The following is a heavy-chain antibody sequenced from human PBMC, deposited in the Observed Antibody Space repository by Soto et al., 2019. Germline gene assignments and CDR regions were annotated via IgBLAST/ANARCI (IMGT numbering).Heavy chain of an antibody. CDR1: GGSISSGGYY. CDR2: IYYSGST. V-gene: IGHV4-31*03. CDR3: ARVPIVVVPAAIWYFDY. D-gene: IGHD2-2*01. Sequence: SETLSLTCTVSGGSISSGGYYWSWIRQHPGKGLEWIGYIYYSGSTYYNPSLKSRVTISVDTSKNQFSLKLSSVTAADTAVYYCARVPIVVVPAAIWYFDYWGQGTLVTVSS. J-gene: IGHJ4*02.